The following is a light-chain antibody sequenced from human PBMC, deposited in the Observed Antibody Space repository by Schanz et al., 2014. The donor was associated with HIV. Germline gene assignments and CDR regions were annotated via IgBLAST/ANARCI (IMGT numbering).Light chain of an antibody. J-gene: IGKJ4*01. CDR1: QSVLHSSNNKNY. Sequence: DIVMTQSPDSLAVSLGETATINCKSSQSVLHSSNNKNYLAWYQQKPGQPPKLLIYWASSRESGVPDRFSGSGSGTDFTLTISSLQAEDVAVYYCQQYYSTPLTFGGGTKVETK. CDR2: WAS. V-gene: IGKV4-1*01. CDR3: QQYYSTPLT.